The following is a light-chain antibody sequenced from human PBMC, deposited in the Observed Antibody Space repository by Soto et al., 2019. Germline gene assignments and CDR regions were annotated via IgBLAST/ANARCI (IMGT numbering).Light chain of an antibody. V-gene: IGKV3-15*01. CDR2: AAS. Sequence: EKVFSQSPGTLSLSTGERATLSCRASQSVSSNLAWYQQKPGQAPRLLIYAASTRATGIPARFSGSGSGTEFTLTISSLQSEDFAVYYCQQYNNWPVFGQGTKVDIK. CDR1: QSVSSN. J-gene: IGKJ1*01. CDR3: QQYNNWPV.